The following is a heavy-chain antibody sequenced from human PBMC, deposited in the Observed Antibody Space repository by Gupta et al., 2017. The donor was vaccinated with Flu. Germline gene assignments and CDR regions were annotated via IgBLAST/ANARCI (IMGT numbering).Heavy chain of an antibody. V-gene: IGHV5-10-1*01. J-gene: IGHJ3*02. CDR1: GXSXTSXX. Sequence: DVQLVQSGAEVKQRGESLRISCKGSGXSXTSXXXXWVRQMPGKGLEWMGRIDPSDSYTNYSPSFQGHVTISADKSISTAYLQWSSLKASDTAMYYCATVELELRAFDIWGQGTMVTVSS. CDR2: IDPSDSYT. CDR3: ATVELELRAFDI. D-gene: IGHD1-7*01.